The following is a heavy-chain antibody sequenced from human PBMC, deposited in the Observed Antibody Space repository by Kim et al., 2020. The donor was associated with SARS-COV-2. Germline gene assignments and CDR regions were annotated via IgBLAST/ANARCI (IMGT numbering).Heavy chain of an antibody. CDR2: IKQDGSEK. Sequence: GGSLRLSCAASGFTFSRYWMSWVRQAPGKGLEWVANIKQDGSEKYYVDSVKGRFTISRDNAKNSLYLQMNSLRAEDTAVYYCARPRDFDWFPSPPGCWG. CDR3: ARPRDFDWFPSPPGC. V-gene: IGHV3-7*01. CDR1: GFTFSRYW. J-gene: IGHJ1*01. D-gene: IGHD3-9*01.